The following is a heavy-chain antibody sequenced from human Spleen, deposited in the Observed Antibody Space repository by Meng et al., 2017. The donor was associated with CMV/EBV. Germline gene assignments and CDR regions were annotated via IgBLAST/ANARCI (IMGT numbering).Heavy chain of an antibody. CDR2: IYPGDSDT. V-gene: IGHV5-51*01. J-gene: IGHJ4*02. CDR3: ARLKEAAAKLDY. CDR1: GYSFTSYW. D-gene: IGHD6-13*01. Sequence: GESLKISWRGSGYSFTSYWIGWVRQMPGKGLEWMGIIYPGDSDTRYSPSFQGQVTISADKSISTAYLQWSTLKASDTAMYYCARLKEAAAKLDYWGQGTLVTVSS.